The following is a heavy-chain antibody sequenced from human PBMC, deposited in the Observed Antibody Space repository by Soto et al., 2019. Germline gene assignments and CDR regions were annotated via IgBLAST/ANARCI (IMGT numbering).Heavy chain of an antibody. CDR3: AKGDILTGSKEGWDY. CDR2: IDGSGAGA. J-gene: IGHJ4*02. V-gene: IGHV3-23*01. D-gene: IGHD3-9*01. Sequence: EVQLLESGGGMVQPGGSLRLSCAASGFTFRSYAMSWVRQAPGRGLECVSSIDGSGAGAYYAASAKGRFTISRDNCKNTLNLKMNSLRAEDTAVYYCAKGDILTGSKEGWDYWGQGTLVTVTS. CDR1: GFTFRSYA.